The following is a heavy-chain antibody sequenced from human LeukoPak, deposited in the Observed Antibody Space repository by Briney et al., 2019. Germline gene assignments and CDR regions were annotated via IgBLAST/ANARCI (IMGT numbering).Heavy chain of an antibody. J-gene: IGHJ4*02. CDR3: ARDPPRSSTTMFNYFDY. CDR2: INPNGGGT. CDR1: GYTFTGYY. V-gene: IGHV1-2*02. D-gene: IGHD3-10*02. Sequence: GASVKVSCKASGYTFTGYYMHWVRQAPGQGLEWMGWINPNGGGTNYAQKFQGRVTMTRDTSITTAYMELRSLRSDDTAVYYCARDPPRSSTTMFNYFDYWGQGTLVTVSS.